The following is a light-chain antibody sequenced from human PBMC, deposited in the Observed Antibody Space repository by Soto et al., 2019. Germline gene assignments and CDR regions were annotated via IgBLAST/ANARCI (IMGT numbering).Light chain of an antibody. V-gene: IGKV2-28*01. Sequence: IVMTQSPLSLPVTPGEPASISCRSSQSLLHSNGYNYLDWYLQKPGQSPQLLIYLGSNRASGVPDRFSGSGTGTDFTLRISRVEAEDVGLYYCMQALQTPPTFGQGTKVEIK. J-gene: IGKJ1*01. CDR3: MQALQTPPT. CDR2: LGS. CDR1: QSLLHSNGYNY.